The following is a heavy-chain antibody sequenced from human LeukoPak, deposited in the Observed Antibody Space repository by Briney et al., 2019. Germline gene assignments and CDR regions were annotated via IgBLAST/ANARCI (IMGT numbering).Heavy chain of an antibody. CDR3: ARDPRWLTPDCTSTSCYENYFDP. D-gene: IGHD2-2*01. J-gene: IGHJ5*02. V-gene: IGHV4-38-2*02. CDR1: GYSISSGYQ. Sequence: SETLSLTCDVSGYSISSGYQWAWIRQSPGKGLAWIGSIYHSGSAHYNPSLRSRVTISVETSKNQFSLKMSSVTAADTAVYYCARDPRWLTPDCTSTSCYENYFDPWGQGTLVTVSS. CDR2: IYHSGSA.